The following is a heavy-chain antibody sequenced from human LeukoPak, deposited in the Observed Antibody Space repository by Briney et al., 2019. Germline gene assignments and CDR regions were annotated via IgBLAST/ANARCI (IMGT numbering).Heavy chain of an antibody. D-gene: IGHD3-3*01. Sequence: ASVKVSCKASGYTFTGYYMHWVRQAPGQGLEWMGWINPNSGGTNYAQKFQGRVTMTRDTSISTAYMELSRLRSDDTAVYYCAREPTIFGVVIPQWGAFDIWGQGTMVTVSS. CDR1: GYTFTGYY. CDR3: AREPTIFGVVIPQWGAFDI. J-gene: IGHJ3*02. V-gene: IGHV1-2*02. CDR2: INPNSGGT.